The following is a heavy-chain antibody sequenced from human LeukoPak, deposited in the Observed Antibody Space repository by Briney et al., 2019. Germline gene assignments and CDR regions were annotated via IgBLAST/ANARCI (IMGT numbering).Heavy chain of an antibody. CDR1: GFNFDDYA. J-gene: IGHJ2*01. Sequence: GRSLRLSCAVSGFNFDDYAMHWVRQPPGRGLEWVSGINWKTGNGIYADSVKGRFTISRDNAKNSLYLQMRSLRAEGPPLYYCPRGAARWQFDLWGRGPLLPVSS. D-gene: IGHD5-24*01. CDR3: PRGAARWQFDL. CDR2: INWKTGNG. V-gene: IGHV3-9*01.